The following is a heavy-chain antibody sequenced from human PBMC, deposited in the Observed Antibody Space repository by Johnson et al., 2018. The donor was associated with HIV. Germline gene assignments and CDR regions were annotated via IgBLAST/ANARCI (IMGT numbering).Heavy chain of an antibody. CDR3: ANGGYSYGYDAFDI. V-gene: IGHV3-30*04. J-gene: IGHJ3*02. CDR1: GFTFSSYA. Sequence: QVQLVESGGGVVQPGRSLRLSCAASGFTFSSYAMHWVRQAPGKGLEWVAVISYDGSNNYYADSVKGRFTISRDNSKNTLYLQMNSLRAEDTAVYYCANGGYSYGYDAFDIWGQGTMVTVSS. CDR2: ISYDGSNN. D-gene: IGHD5-18*01.